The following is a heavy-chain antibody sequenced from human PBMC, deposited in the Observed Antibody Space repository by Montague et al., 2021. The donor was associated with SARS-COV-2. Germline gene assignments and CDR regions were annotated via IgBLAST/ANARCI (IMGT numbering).Heavy chain of an antibody. V-gene: IGHV4-34*01. Sequence: SETLSLTCAVYGGSFSGNYWSWIRQPPGKGLEWIGEINHYGSTNYNQSLKSRVTISVDKSKNQFSLKLSSVTAADTAVYYCARGLPVTTPFYYFGMDDWGQGTLVTVSS. CDR1: GGSFSGNY. J-gene: IGHJ6*02. D-gene: IGHD4-11*01. CDR3: ARGLPVTTPFYYFGMDD. CDR2: INHYGST.